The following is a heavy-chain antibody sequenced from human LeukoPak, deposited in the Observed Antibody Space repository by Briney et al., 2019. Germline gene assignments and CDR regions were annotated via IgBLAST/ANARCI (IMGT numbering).Heavy chain of an antibody. CDR2: IKQDGSEK. CDR1: GFTFSSYW. CDR3: ARGSIAARPYYFDY. D-gene: IGHD6-6*01. Sequence: GGSLRLSCAASGFTFSSYWMSWVRQAPGKGLEWVANIKQDGSEKYYVDSVKGRFTISRDNAKNSLYLQMNSLRAEDTAVYYCARGSIAARPYYFDYWGQGTLVTASS. V-gene: IGHV3-7*04. J-gene: IGHJ4*02.